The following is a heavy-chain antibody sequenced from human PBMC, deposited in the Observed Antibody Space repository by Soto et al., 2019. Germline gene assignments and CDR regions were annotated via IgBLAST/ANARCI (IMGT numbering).Heavy chain of an antibody. Sequence: SLRLSCAASGFTFSSYGMHWVRQAPGKGLEWVAVIWYDGSNKYYADSVKGRFTISRDNSKNTLYPQMNSLRAEDTAVYYCARAPIAVAGTLWYFDYWGQGTLVTVSS. CDR3: ARAPIAVAGTLWYFDY. CDR2: IWYDGSNK. D-gene: IGHD6-19*01. J-gene: IGHJ4*02. V-gene: IGHV3-33*01. CDR1: GFTFSSYG.